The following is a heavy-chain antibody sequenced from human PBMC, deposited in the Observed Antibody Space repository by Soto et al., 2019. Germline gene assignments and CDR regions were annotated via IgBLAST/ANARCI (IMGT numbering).Heavy chain of an antibody. CDR1: GYTFTGYY. D-gene: IGHD2-2*01. V-gene: IGHV1-2*04. CDR3: ARGCSSTSCYAHYYGMDV. CDR2: INPNSGGT. Sequence: ASVKVSSKASGYTFTGYYMHWVRQAPGQGLEWMGWINPNSGGTNYAQKFQGWVTMTRDTSISTAYMELSRLRSDDTAVYYCARGCSSTSCYAHYYGMDVWGQGTTVNDSS. J-gene: IGHJ6*01.